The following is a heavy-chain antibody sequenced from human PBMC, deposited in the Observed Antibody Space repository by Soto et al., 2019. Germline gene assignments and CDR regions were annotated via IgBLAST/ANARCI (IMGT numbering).Heavy chain of an antibody. V-gene: IGHV3-23*01. CDR1: GFPSSNYA. D-gene: IGHD6-13*01. CDR2: INSGGGTT. J-gene: IGHJ6*02. Sequence: EVELLESGGGLVQPGGSLRLSCAASGFPSSNYAMSWVRQAPGKGLDWVSTINSGGGTTYYTDSAKGRFTISRDNSKNTLYLQMNSLRAEDTAVYYCAKVVGAATGAIYYYYFGMDVWGQGTTVTVSS. CDR3: AKVVGAATGAIYYYYFGMDV.